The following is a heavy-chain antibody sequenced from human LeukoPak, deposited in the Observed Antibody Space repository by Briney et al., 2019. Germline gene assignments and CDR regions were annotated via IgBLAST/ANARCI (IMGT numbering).Heavy chain of an antibody. Sequence: SETLSLTCTVSGGSISSGDYYWSWIRQPPGKGLEWIGYIYYSGSTYYNPSLKSRVTISVYTSKNQFSLKLSSVTAADTAVYYCASSVGATAVGYFDYWGQGTLVTVSS. D-gene: IGHD1-26*01. J-gene: IGHJ4*02. CDR1: GGSISSGDYY. V-gene: IGHV4-30-4*08. CDR3: ASSVGATAVGYFDY. CDR2: IYYSGST.